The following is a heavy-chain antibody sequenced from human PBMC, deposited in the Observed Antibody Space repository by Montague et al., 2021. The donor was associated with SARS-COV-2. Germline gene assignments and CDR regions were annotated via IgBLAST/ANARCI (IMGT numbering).Heavy chain of an antibody. V-gene: IGHV4-31*03. J-gene: IGHJ6*02. D-gene: IGHD3-10*01. CDR2: IYYSGST. Sequence: TLSLTCTVSGGSISSGGYYWSWIRQHPGKGLEWIGYIYYSGSTYYNPSLKSRVTISVDTSKNQFSLKLSSVTAADTAVYYCARDYMVRGAPFSYGMDVWGQGTTVTVSS. CDR1: GGSISSGGYY. CDR3: ARDYMVRGAPFSYGMDV.